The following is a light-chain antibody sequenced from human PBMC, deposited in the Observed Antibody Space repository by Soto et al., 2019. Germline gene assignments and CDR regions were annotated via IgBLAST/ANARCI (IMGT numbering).Light chain of an antibody. J-gene: IGLJ2*01. CDR2: DNN. CDR3: QSHEGSLTVI. V-gene: IGLV1-40*01. Sequence: QSVLTQPPSVSGAPGQRVTISCTGSSSNIGAGYDVHWYQQRPGTAPKLLIYDNNKRPSGVPDRFSGSKSGTSASLAISGLQAEDEADYYCQSHEGSLTVIFGGGTKLTVL. CDR1: SSNIGAGYD.